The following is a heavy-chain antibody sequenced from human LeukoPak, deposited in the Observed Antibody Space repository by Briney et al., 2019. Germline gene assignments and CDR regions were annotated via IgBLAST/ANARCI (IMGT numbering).Heavy chain of an antibody. Sequence: GGSLRLSCAASGFTFNSYWMHWVRHAPGKGLVWVSHINGDGSYTNYADSMQGRFTISRDTAKNTLYLQMNSLRVDDTAVYYCARGFTYDSSGFYPTDYWGQGTLVTVSS. CDR3: ARGFTYDSSGFYPTDY. V-gene: IGHV3-74*01. CDR2: INGDGSYT. D-gene: IGHD3-22*01. CDR1: GFTFNSYW. J-gene: IGHJ4*02.